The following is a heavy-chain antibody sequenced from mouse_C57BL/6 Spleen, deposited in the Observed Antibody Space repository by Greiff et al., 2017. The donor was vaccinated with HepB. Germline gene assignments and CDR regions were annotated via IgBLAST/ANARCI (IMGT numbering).Heavy chain of an antibody. CDR2: IYPGDGDT. CDR1: GYAFSSYW. D-gene: IGHD1-1*01. Sequence: QVQLQQSGAELVKPGASVKISCKASGYAFSSYWMNWVTQRPGKGLEWIGQIYPGDGDTNYNGKFKGKATLTADKSSSTDYMQISSLTSEDSAVYFCARGNYYGSSPYWYFDVWGTGTTVTVSS. J-gene: IGHJ1*03. CDR3: ARGNYYGSSPYWYFDV. V-gene: IGHV1-80*01.